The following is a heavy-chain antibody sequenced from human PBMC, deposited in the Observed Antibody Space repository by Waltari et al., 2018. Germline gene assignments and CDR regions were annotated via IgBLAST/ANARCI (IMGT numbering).Heavy chain of an antibody. CDR1: GFTFSSYA. CDR2: SSGRGGST. CDR3: VTTRHIVVVIAPFDY. Sequence: EVQLLESGGGLVQPGGSLRLSCAASGFTFSSYAMSWVRQAPGKGSGRGSASSGRGGSTYYADSAKGRFTISSDNSKNTLYLQMNSLGAEDTAVYYCVTTRHIVVVIAPFDYWGQGTLVTVSS. J-gene: IGHJ4*02. D-gene: IGHD2-21*01. V-gene: IGHV3-23*01.